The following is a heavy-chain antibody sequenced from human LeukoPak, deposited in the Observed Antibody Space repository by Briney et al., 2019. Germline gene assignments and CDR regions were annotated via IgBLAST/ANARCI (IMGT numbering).Heavy chain of an antibody. CDR1: GFTFSSYE. J-gene: IGHJ4*02. CDR2: ISSSGRNI. V-gene: IGHV3-48*03. D-gene: IGHD2-15*01. Sequence: PGGSLRLSCAASGFTFSSYEMIWVRQAPGEGLEGVSYISSSGRNIYYADSVKGRFTIPRDNPKNSLYVQMNSLRAEDTGVYYCARGPTTHFDYWGQGTPVTVSS. CDR3: ARGPTTHFDY.